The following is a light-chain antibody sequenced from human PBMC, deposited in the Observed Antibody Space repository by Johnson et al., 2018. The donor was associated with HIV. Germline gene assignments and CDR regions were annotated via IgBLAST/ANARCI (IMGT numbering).Light chain of an antibody. CDR1: SSNIGNNY. CDR2: DNN. Sequence: QSVLTQPPSVSAAPGQKVTISCSGSSSNIGNNYVSWYQQLPGTATKLLIYDNNKRPSGIPDRFSGSKSGTSATLGITGLQTGDEADYYCGTWDSSLSALYVFGTGTKVTVL. J-gene: IGLJ1*01. V-gene: IGLV1-51*01. CDR3: GTWDSSLSALYV.